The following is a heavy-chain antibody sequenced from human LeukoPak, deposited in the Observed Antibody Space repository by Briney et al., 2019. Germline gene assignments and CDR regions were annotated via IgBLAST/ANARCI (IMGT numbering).Heavy chain of an antibody. Sequence: PSETLSLTCTVSGGSISSYYWSWIRQPQGKGLELIGYIYYSGSNNYNPSLKSRVTISVDTSKNQFSLKLSSVTAADTAVYYCARVGYSYGFFDYWGQGTLVTVSS. CDR2: IYYSGSN. V-gene: IGHV4-59*01. J-gene: IGHJ4*02. CDR1: GGSISSYY. D-gene: IGHD5-18*01. CDR3: ARVGYSYGFFDY.